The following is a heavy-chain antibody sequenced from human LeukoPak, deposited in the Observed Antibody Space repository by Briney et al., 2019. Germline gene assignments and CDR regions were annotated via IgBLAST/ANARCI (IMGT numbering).Heavy chain of an antibody. CDR1: GGSISSGSYY. V-gene: IGHV4-61*01. J-gene: IGHJ6*03. CDR3: ARESPGAEYYYYMDV. CDR2: IYYSGST. D-gene: IGHD4/OR15-4a*01. Sequence: SQTLSLTCTVSGGSISSGSYYWSWIRQPPGKGLEWIGYIYYSGSTNYNPSLKSRVTISVDTSKNQFSLKLSSVTAADTAVYYCARESPGAEYYYYMDVWGKGTTVTVSS.